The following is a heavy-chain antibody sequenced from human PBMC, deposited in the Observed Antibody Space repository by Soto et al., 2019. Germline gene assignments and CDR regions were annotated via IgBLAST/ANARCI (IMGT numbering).Heavy chain of an antibody. CDR1: GGSISSYD. D-gene: IGHD3-10*01. CDR3: AIGGSGRYYNPYYFDY. V-gene: IGHV4-59*01. J-gene: IGHJ4*01. CDR2: IYYSGIT. Sequence: SETLSLTGTVSGGSISSYDWSWIRQPPGKGLEWIGYIYYSGITNYNPSLKSRVTISVDTSKNQFSLKLSSVTAADTAVYYCAIGGSGRYYNPYYFDYWGQGTLVTVSS.